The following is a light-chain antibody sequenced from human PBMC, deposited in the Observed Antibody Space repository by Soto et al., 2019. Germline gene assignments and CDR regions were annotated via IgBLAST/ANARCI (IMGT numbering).Light chain of an antibody. V-gene: IGLV2-14*01. J-gene: IGLJ1*01. CDR2: EVS. CDR1: SSDVGGYNY. CDR3: SSYTSSSPLV. Sequence: QSALTQPASVSGSPGQSITISCTGTSSDVGGYNYVSWYQQHPGKAPKLMIYEVSNRPSGVSNRFSGSKSGNTASLTISWLQAEDEADYSCSSYTSSSPLVFGTGTKLTVL.